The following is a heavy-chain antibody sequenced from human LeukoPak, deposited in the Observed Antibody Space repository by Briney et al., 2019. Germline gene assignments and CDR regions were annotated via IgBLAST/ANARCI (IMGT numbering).Heavy chain of an antibody. Sequence: GASVKVSCKASGYTFTSYGISWVRQTPGQGLEWMGWISAYNGNTNYAQKLQGRVTMTTDTSTSTAYMELRSLRSDDTAVYYCARGYCSSTSCYAFDIWGQGTMVTVSS. CDR2: ISAYNGNT. D-gene: IGHD2-2*01. V-gene: IGHV1-18*01. CDR3: ARGYCSSTSCYAFDI. J-gene: IGHJ3*02. CDR1: GYTFTSYG.